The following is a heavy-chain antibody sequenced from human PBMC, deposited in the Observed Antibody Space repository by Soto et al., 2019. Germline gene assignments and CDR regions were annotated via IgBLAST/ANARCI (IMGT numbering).Heavy chain of an antibody. D-gene: IGHD6-19*01. CDR2: IVPLPGTT. CDR1: GGTFTKYA. Sequence: QVQLVQSGAAVRKPGSSVKVSCKASGGTFTKYAITWVRQAPRQGLEWMGGIVPLPGTTNYAQKLRGRVTISADESTKPAYLELSSLRSEDTAVDYCASGVGGLGGSSGWPDYAFDVWGQGTMVIVSS. V-gene: IGHV1-69*01. CDR3: ASGVGGLGGSSGWPDYAFDV. J-gene: IGHJ3*01.